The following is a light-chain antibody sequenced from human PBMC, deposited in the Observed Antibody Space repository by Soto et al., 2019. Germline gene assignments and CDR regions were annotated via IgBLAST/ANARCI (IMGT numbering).Light chain of an antibody. CDR1: SSDIGTYHY. V-gene: IGLV2-14*01. J-gene: IGLJ1*01. Sequence: QSALPQPASVSGSPGQSITISCTGTSSDIGTYHYVSWYQQHPGKDPKHLIYQITDRPSGVSNRFAGSKSGNTASLTISGLQAEDEADYYCIAYTGTSTPYVFGTGTKLTVL. CDR3: IAYTGTSTPYV. CDR2: QIT.